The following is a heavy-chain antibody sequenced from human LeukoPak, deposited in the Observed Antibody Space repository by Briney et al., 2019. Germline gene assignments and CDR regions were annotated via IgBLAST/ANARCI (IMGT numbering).Heavy chain of an antibody. CDR1: GFTFTIYG. CDR3: AELGITMIGGF. J-gene: IGHJ6*04. V-gene: IGHV3-23*01. CDR2: ICGSGGST. Sequence: GGSLRLSCAPSGFTFTIYGMSCVRATPREGVGWVSAICGSGGSTYYTDSAKGGFTTSRDNAKNSLYLQMNRLRAEDTAVYYGAELGITMIGGFWGKGTPVTISS. D-gene: IGHD3-10*02.